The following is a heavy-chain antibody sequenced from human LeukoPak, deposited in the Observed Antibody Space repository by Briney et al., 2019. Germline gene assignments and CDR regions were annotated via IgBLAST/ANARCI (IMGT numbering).Heavy chain of an antibody. CDR1: GYSFTSYW. V-gene: IGHV5-51*01. CDR3: ARQCCGSYYPMDV. J-gene: IGHJ6*03. D-gene: IGHD1-26*01. CDR2: IWPADSDT. Sequence: GESLKISCKGSGYSFTSYWIGWVRQMPGKGLELMGIIWPADSDTGYSPSFQGQVTISADKSISTAYLQWSSLKASDTAIYYCARQCCGSYYPMDVWGKGTTVTVSS.